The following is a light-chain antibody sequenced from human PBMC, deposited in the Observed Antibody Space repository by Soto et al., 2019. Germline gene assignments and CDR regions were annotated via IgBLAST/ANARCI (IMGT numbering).Light chain of an antibody. CDR3: QKYDNIQLT. CDR2: YAS. V-gene: IGKV1-33*01. Sequence: DIQMTHSPSSLSSSVVYIVTITFHSSQDIKNYLNLYQQKSGKAPTLLIYYASDWETGVVSSFSGSGSGRDFISPINSLQHADIVTDYCQKYDNIQLTFGGGTKVDIK. CDR1: QDIKNY. J-gene: IGKJ4*01.